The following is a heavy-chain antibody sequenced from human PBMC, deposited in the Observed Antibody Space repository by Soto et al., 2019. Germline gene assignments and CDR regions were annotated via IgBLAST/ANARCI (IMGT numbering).Heavy chain of an antibody. V-gene: IGHV1-69*01. Sequence: QVQLVQSGAEVKKPGSSVKVSCKASGGTFSSYAISWVRQAPGQGLEWMGGIIPIFGTANYAQKFQGRVTITADESTSTAYMELSSLRSEDTAVYYCARDLNWNYVGGTGESWFDPWGQGTLVTISS. CDR3: ARDLNWNYVGGTGESWFDP. CDR2: IIPIFGTA. J-gene: IGHJ5*02. CDR1: GGTFSSYA. D-gene: IGHD1-7*01.